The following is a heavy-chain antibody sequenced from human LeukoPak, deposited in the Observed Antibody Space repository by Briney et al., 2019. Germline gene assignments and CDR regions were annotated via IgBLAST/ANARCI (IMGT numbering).Heavy chain of an antibody. V-gene: IGHV3-9*01. CDR3: AKDRRSGIAVAGTRYYFDS. CDR1: GFTFDDYA. CDR2: ISWNSGSI. D-gene: IGHD6-19*01. Sequence: GRCLRLSCAASGFTFDDYAMHWVRQAPGKGLECVSGISWNSGSIGYADSVKGRFTISRDNAKNSLYLQMNSLRDEDTALYYCAKDRRSGIAVAGTRYYFDSWGQGTLVTVSS. J-gene: IGHJ4*02.